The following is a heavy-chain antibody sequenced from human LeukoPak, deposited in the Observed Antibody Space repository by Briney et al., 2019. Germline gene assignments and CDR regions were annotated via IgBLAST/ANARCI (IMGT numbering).Heavy chain of an antibody. CDR2: INPNSGDS. CDR3: ARGRDEIDY. Sequence: GASVKVSCKASGYTFTSYGISWVRXAXGQXLEWMGWINPNSGDSNIAQNFQLRVTMTRDKSISTIYMELRRLRFDDTAVYYCARGRDEIDYWGQGTLVTVSS. V-gene: IGHV1-2*02. CDR1: GYTFTSYG. J-gene: IGHJ4*02. D-gene: IGHD3-10*01.